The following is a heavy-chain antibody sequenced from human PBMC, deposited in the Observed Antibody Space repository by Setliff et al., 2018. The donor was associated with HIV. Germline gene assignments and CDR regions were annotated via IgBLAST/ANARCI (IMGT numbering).Heavy chain of an antibody. CDR3: ARFPNPSQIVVLMPPDY. V-gene: IGHV1-69*13. CDR2: IIPVFDTA. CDR1: GYTFTNYG. D-gene: IGHD3-22*01. Sequence: SVKVSCKASGYTFTNYGITWVRQAPGQGLEWMGGIIPVFDTANYAQKFQGRVTITADESTSTSSMELSSLGSEDTAVYYCARFPNPSQIVVLMPPDYWGQGTLVTVSS. J-gene: IGHJ4*02.